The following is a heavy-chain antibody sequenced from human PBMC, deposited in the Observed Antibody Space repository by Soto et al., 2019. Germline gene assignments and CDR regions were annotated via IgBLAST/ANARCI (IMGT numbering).Heavy chain of an antibody. J-gene: IGHJ6*02. CDR3: AKRFSDAWEAGMDV. Sequence: EMQVLESGGGLVQPGGSLRLSCAASGFAFSNFHMNWVRQAPGKGLQWVATIGGAGNDIHYADSVEGRFTVSRDKSKNTLHLQMDGLRDEDTDIYYCAKRFSDAWEAGMDVWGQGTTVTVSS. D-gene: IGHD1-26*01. CDR2: IGGAGNDI. CDR1: GFAFSNFH. V-gene: IGHV3-23*01.